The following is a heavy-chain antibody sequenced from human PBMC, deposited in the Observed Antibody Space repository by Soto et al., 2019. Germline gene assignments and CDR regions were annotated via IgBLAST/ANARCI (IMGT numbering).Heavy chain of an antibody. CDR2: ISGSGGTT. CDR1: GFTFSSYA. Sequence: GGSLRLSCAASGFTFSSYAMSWVRQAPGKGLEWVSTISGSGGTTYHTDSVRGRFTISRDNSKNTLWLQMNSLRAEDTAIYYCAKAVIRGVIPNWFDPWGQGALVTVSS. J-gene: IGHJ5*02. D-gene: IGHD3-10*01. CDR3: AKAVIRGVIPNWFDP. V-gene: IGHV3-23*01.